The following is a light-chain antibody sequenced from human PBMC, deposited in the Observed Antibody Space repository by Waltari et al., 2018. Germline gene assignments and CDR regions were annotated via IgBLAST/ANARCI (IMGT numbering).Light chain of an antibody. CDR1: QGISSY. CDR3: QQYYSNPAT. V-gene: IGKV1-8*01. Sequence: AIRITQSPSSLSASTGDRVTITCRPSQGISSYLACYQQKPGKAPKVLIYAASTLQSGVPSRFSGSGSGTDFTLTISCLQSEDFAIYYCQQYYSNPATFGQGTKVEIK. J-gene: IGKJ1*01. CDR2: AAS.